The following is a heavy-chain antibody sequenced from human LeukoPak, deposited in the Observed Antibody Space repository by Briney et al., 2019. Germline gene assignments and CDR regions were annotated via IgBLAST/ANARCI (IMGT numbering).Heavy chain of an antibody. CDR3: ARDVEQLVIDY. V-gene: IGHV3-33*01. D-gene: IGHD6-6*01. CDR2: IWYDGSNK. CDR1: GSTFSSYG. Sequence: PGRSLRLSCAASGSTFSSYGMHWVRQAPGKGLEWVAVIWYDGSNKYYADSVKGRFTISRDNSKNTLYLQMNSLRAEDTAVYYCARDVEQLVIDYWGQGTLVTVSS. J-gene: IGHJ4*02.